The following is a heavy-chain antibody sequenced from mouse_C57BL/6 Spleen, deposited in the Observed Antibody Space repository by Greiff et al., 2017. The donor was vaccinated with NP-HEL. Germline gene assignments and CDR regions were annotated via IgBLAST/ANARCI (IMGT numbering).Heavy chain of an antibody. CDR1: GYTFTSYW. CDR3: ARRDDGYYGGDYFDY. CDR2: IHPNSGST. J-gene: IGHJ2*01. D-gene: IGHD2-3*01. V-gene: IGHV1-64*01. Sequence: VQLQQPGAELVKPGASVKLSCKASGYTFTSYWMHWVKQRPGQGLEWIGMIHPNSGSTNYNEKFKSKATLTVDKSSSTAYMQLSSLTSEDSAVYYCARRDDGYYGGDYFDYWGQGTTLTVSS.